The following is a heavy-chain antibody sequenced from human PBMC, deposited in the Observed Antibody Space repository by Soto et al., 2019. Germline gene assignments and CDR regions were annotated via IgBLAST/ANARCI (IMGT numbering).Heavy chain of an antibody. Sequence: GGSLRLSCAASGFTFSSYSMNWVRQAPGKGLEWVSSISSSSSYIYYADSVKGRFTISRDNAKNSLYLQMNSLRAEDTAVYYCARGGPWYNWNDHGDFDYWGQGTLVTVSS. J-gene: IGHJ4*02. CDR2: ISSSSSYI. CDR3: ARGGPWYNWNDHGDFDY. CDR1: GFTFSSYS. V-gene: IGHV3-21*01. D-gene: IGHD1-20*01.